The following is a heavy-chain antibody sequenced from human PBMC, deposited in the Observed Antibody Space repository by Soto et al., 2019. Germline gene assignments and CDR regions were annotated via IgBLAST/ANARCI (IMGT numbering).Heavy chain of an antibody. CDR1: GFTFSSYA. CDR2: ISGSGGST. V-gene: IGHV3-23*01. Sequence: EVQLLESGGGLVQPGGSLRLSCAASGFTFSSYAMSWVRQAPGKGLEWVSAISGSGGSTYYADSVKGRFTISRDNSKNTLFLKMNSLRDEDTAVYYCARGYHMDVWGQGTTVTVSS. J-gene: IGHJ6*02. CDR3: ARGYHMDV. D-gene: IGHD2-2*01.